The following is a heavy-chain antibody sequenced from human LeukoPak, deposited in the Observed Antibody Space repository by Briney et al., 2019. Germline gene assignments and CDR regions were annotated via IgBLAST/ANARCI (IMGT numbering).Heavy chain of an antibody. D-gene: IGHD1-1*01. CDR2: IYYSGST. J-gene: IGHJ4*02. CDR3: AKDLVNWNYPDY. CDR1: GGSISSSSYY. Sequence: SQTLSLTCTVSGGSISSSSYYWGWIRQPPGKGLEWIGSIYYSGSTYYNPSLKSRVTISVDTSKNQFSLQLNSVTPEDTAVYYCAKDLVNWNYPDYWGQGTLVTVSS. V-gene: IGHV4-39*02.